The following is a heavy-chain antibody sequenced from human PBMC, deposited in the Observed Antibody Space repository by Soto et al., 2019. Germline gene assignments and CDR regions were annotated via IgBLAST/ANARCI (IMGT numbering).Heavy chain of an antibody. J-gene: IGHJ4*02. CDR2: MFPGDSDT. Sequence: GPALQISCKGSGYIFTNYWIGWVRQMPGKGLEWMGIMFPGDSDTRYNPSFQGQVTISADRSISTAYLQWSSLKASDTAMYYCARHPNYDFLTRYSNGYYLDNWGQGTLVTVSS. CDR3: ARHPNYDFLTRYSNGYYLDN. CDR1: GYIFTNYW. D-gene: IGHD3-9*01. V-gene: IGHV5-51*01.